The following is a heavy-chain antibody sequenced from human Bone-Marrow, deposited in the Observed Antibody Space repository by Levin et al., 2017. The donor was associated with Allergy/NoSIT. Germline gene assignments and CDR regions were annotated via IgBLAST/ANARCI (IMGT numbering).Heavy chain of an antibody. CDR3: ARGVDA. CDR1: GGSISISTFS. Sequence: PSETLSLTCTVSGGSISISTFSWGWIRQPPGKGLEWIGSFYSTGITYYNPSLKSRVTISVDTSKNQFSLKLTSVTAADTAVYYCARGVDAWGQGTLVTVSS. V-gene: IGHV4-39*01. CDR2: FYSTGIT. J-gene: IGHJ5*02.